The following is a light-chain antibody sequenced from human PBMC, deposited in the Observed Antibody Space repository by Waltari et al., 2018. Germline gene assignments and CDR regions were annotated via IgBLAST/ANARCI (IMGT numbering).Light chain of an antibody. CDR1: QSLSSW. Sequence: DIQMTQSPSTLSASVGDRVIITCRASQSLSSWLAWYQQQPGKAPKLLIYKASNLQTGVPSRFSGSGSGTEFTLTISSLQPDDFATYYCQEYSSYSWTFGQGTKVEIK. J-gene: IGKJ1*01. CDR2: KAS. CDR3: QEYSSYSWT. V-gene: IGKV1-5*03.